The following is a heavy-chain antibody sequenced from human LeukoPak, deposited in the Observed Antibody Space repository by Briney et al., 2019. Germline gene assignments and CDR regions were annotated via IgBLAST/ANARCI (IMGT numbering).Heavy chain of an antibody. D-gene: IGHD3-22*01. CDR2: ISAYNGNT. CDR1: GYTFTSYG. J-gene: IGHJ4*02. V-gene: IGHV1-18*01. CDR3: ARKGKYYDSSGHYYKPLDY. Sequence: ASVKVSCKASGYTFTSYGISWVRQAPGQGLEWMGWISAYNGNTNYAQKLQGRVTMTTDTSTSTAYMELRSLRSDDTAVYYCARKGKYYDSSGHYYKPLDYWGQGTLVTVSS.